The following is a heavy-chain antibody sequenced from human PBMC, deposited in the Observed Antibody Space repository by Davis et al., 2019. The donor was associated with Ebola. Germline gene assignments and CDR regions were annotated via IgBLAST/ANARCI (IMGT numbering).Heavy chain of an antibody. V-gene: IGHV5-51*01. D-gene: IGHD3-10*01. CDR1: GYSFTTYW. CDR2: ISPGGSDV. Sequence: GESLKISCKGSGYSFTTYWIVWVRQMPGKGLEWMGIISPGGSDVRYSPSFQGQVTISVDKSISTAYLQWGSLQASDTAMYYCARIKITLVRGVVIPGGAFDFWGQGTMITVSS. J-gene: IGHJ3*01. CDR3: ARIKITLVRGVVIPGGAFDF.